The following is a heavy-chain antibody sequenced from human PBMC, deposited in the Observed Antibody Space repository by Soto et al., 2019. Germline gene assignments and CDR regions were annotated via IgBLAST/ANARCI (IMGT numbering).Heavy chain of an antibody. D-gene: IGHD3-3*01. J-gene: IGHJ4*02. CDR3: ARAPFYDSWSGYPPPYFDY. Sequence: ASVKVSCKASGFTFSSSAMQWVRQARGQRLEWIGWISADNGNTNYAQKLQGRVTMTTDTSTSTAYMELRSLRSDDTAVYYCARAPFYDSWSGYPPPYFDYWGQGTLVTVSS. CDR1: GFTFSSSA. CDR2: ISADNGNT. V-gene: IGHV1-18*01.